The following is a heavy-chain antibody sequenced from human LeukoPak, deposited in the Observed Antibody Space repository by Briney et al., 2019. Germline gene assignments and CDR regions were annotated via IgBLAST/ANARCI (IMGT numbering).Heavy chain of an antibody. V-gene: IGHV4-38-2*02. CDR2: IYHSGNT. Sequence: PSETLSLTCTVSGYSISSGYYWGWIRQPPGKGLEWIGSIYHSGNTYYNPSLKSRVTILVDTSKNQFSLMLSSVTAADTAVYYCMRGGSGSDSDYWGQGTLVTVSS. D-gene: IGHD5-12*01. CDR3: MRGGSGSDSDY. CDR1: GYSISSGYY. J-gene: IGHJ4*02.